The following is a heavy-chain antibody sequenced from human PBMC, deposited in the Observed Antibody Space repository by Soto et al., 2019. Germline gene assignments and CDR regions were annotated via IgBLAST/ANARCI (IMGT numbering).Heavy chain of an antibody. D-gene: IGHD2-21*02. V-gene: IGHV2-5*01. Sequence: QITLKESGPTLVKPTQTLTLTCTFSGFSLSTSGVGVGWIRQPPGKALEWLALIYWNDDKRYSPSLKSRLTITKDTSKNQVVLTMTNMDPVDTATYYSARAAHIVVVTAIDTLDYWGQGTLVTVSS. CDR2: IYWNDDK. CDR1: GFSLSTSGVG. CDR3: ARAAHIVVVTAIDTLDY. J-gene: IGHJ4*02.